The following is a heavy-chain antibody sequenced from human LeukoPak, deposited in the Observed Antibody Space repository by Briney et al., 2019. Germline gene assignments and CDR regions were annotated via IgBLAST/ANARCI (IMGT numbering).Heavy chain of an antibody. Sequence: GGSLRLSCAASGFTFSSYWMSWVRQAPGKRLEWVANIKQDGREKYYVDSVKGRFTISRDNAKNSLYLQMNSLRAEDTAVYYCARETTVTTDDRPYYYYYYMDVWGKGTTVTISS. CDR3: ARETTVTTDDRPYYYYYYMDV. CDR1: GFTFSSYW. D-gene: IGHD4-17*01. CDR2: IKQDGREK. V-gene: IGHV3-7*01. J-gene: IGHJ6*03.